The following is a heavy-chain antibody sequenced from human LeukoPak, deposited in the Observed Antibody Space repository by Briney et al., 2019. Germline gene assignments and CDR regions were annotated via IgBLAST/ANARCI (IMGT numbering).Heavy chain of an antibody. CDR2: IIPIFGTA. CDR3: ARGIVGAPSSTYYYYGMDV. Sequence: EASVKVSCKASGYTFTSYAISWVRQAPGQGLEWMGGIIPIFGTANYAQKFQGRVTITADESTSTAYMELSSLRSEDTAVYYCARGIVGAPSSTYYYYGMDVWGQGTTVTVSS. D-gene: IGHD1-26*01. CDR1: GYTFTSYA. J-gene: IGHJ6*02. V-gene: IGHV1-69*13.